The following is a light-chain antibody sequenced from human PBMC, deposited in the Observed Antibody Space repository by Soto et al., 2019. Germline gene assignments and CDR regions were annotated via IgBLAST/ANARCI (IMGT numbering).Light chain of an antibody. J-gene: IGLJ1*01. CDR3: CSYGGGNNFYV. V-gene: IGLV2-8*01. CDR1: SSDIGTYDY. CDR2: EVS. Sequence: ALTQPPSASGSPGQSVTISCTGTSSDIGTYDYVSWYQHLPDKAPKLIIYEVSKRPSGVPDRFSGSKSGNTASLTVSGLQAEDEGDYYCCSYGGGNNFYVFGTGTKVTVL.